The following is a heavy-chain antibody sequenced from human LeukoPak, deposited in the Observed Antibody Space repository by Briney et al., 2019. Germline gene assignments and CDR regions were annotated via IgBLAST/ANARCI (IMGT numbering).Heavy chain of an antibody. CDR1: GGSFSNHF. D-gene: IGHD3-10*01. V-gene: IGHV4-4*07. CDR2: IYPSGNT. Sequence: PSETLSLTCSVSGGSFSNHFWSWVRQPAGKGLEWIGRIYPSGNTNYNPSLTSRVTLSVDTSKTQFYLSLSSVTAADTAVYYCAREDSGSYYNFYYFYMDVWGKGTTVTISS. J-gene: IGHJ6*03. CDR3: AREDSGSYYNFYYFYMDV.